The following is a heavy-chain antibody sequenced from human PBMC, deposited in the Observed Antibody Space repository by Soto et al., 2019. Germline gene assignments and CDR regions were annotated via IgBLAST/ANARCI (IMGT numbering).Heavy chain of an antibody. D-gene: IGHD6-19*01. CDR1: GGTFSSYA. J-gene: IGHJ4*02. Sequence: ASVKVSCKASGGTFSSYAISWVRQAPGQGLEWMGGIIPIFGTANYAQKFQGRVTITADESTSTAYMELSSLRSEDTAVYYCACHLPGPGIAVAGTQFDYWGQGTLVTVSS. V-gene: IGHV1-69*13. CDR3: ACHLPGPGIAVAGTQFDY. CDR2: IIPIFGTA.